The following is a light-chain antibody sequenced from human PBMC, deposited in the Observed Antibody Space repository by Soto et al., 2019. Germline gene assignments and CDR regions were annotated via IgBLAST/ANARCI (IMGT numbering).Light chain of an antibody. J-gene: IGKJ4*02. CDR3: QQYNNWPG. Sequence: EIVMTQSPATLSVSPGERATLSFRASQSVSSNLAWYQQKPGQAPRLLIYGASTRATGIPARFSGSGSGTEFTLTISSLQSEDFAVYYCQQYNNWPGFGGGTKVDIK. V-gene: IGKV3-15*01. CDR2: GAS. CDR1: QSVSSN.